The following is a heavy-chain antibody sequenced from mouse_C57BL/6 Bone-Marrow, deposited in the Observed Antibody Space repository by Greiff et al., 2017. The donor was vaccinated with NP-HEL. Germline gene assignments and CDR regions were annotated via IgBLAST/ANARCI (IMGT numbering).Heavy chain of an antibody. J-gene: IGHJ2*01. CDR3: SSNWDGVDY. D-gene: IGHD4-1*01. V-gene: IGHV1-66*01. CDR1: GYSFTSYY. Sequence: QVQLKQSGPELVKPGASVKISCKASGYSFTSYYIHWVKQRHGQGLEWIGWLYPGSGNTKYNEKFKGKATLTADTSSSTAYMQLSSLTSEDSAVYYCSSNWDGVDYWGQGTTLTVSS. CDR2: LYPGSGNT.